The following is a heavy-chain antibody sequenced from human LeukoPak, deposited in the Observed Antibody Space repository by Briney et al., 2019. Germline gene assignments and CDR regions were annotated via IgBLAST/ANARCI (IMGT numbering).Heavy chain of an antibody. D-gene: IGHD3-10*01. CDR2: IYSGGST. J-gene: IGHJ4*02. CDR3: ASGITLLRGVMDF. CDR1: GFTVSSNY. V-gene: IGHV3-66*01. Sequence: GGSLRLSCAASGFTVSSNYMSWVRQAPGKGLEWVSVIYSGGSTYYADSVKGRFTIFRDNSNNTLFLQMNSLRAEDTAVYYCASGITLLRGVMDFWGQGTLVTVSS.